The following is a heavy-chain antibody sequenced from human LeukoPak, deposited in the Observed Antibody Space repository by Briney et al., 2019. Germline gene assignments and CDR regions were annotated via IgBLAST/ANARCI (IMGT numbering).Heavy chain of an antibody. CDR1: GGSISSYY. D-gene: IGHD6-19*01. V-gene: IGHV4-59*01. Sequence: SETLSLTCTVSGGSISSYYWSWIRQPPGKGLEWIGYIYYSGSTNYNPSLKRRVTISVDTSNNQFSLKLSSVTAADTAVYYCARADPYSSGWYYFDFWGQGTLVTVSS. CDR3: ARADPYSSGWYYFDF. CDR2: IYYSGST. J-gene: IGHJ4*02.